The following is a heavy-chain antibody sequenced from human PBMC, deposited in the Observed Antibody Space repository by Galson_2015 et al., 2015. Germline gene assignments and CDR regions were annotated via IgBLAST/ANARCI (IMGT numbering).Heavy chain of an antibody. CDR1: GYTFTGYY. CDR2: INPNSGGT. Sequence: SVKVSCKASGYTFTGYYMHWVRQAPGQGLEWMGRINPNSGGTNYAQKFQGRVTMTRDTSISTAYMELSRLRSDDTAVYYCARHPEYSSSSRDAFDIWGQGTMVTVSS. CDR3: ARHPEYSSSSRDAFDI. V-gene: IGHV1-2*06. D-gene: IGHD6-6*01. J-gene: IGHJ3*02.